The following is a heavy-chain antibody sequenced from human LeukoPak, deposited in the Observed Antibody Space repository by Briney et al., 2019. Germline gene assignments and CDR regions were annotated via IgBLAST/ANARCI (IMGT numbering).Heavy chain of an antibody. Sequence: GSSVKVSCKASGGTFSSYAISWVRQAPGQGLEWMGGIIPIFGTANYAQKFQGRVTITTDESTSTAYMELSSLRSEDTAMYYCASAFSSGYYYLDYWGQGTLVTVSS. CDR1: GGTFSSYA. CDR2: IIPIFGTA. J-gene: IGHJ4*02. CDR3: ASAFSSGYYYLDY. V-gene: IGHV1-69*05. D-gene: IGHD3-22*01.